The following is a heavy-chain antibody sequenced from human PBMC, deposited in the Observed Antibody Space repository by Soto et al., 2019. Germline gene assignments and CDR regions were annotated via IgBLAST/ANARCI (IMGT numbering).Heavy chain of an antibody. CDR2: MNPNSGNT. CDR3: ARGGVPAAMGYYSYYYGMDV. V-gene: IGHV1-8*01. CDR1: GYALTSYD. J-gene: IGHJ6*01. Sequence: GSGEACCKASGYALTSYDINWDRQATGQGLQWMGWMNPNSGNTGYAEKFQGRVTMTRNTSISTAYMELSSLRSEDTAVYYCARGGVPAAMGYYSYYYGMDVWGQGTTFTGSS. D-gene: IGHD2-2*01.